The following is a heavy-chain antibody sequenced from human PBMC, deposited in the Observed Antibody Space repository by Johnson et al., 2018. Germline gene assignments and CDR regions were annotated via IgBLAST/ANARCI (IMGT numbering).Heavy chain of an antibody. D-gene: IGHD3-22*01. J-gene: IGHJ3*02. Sequence: QVQLQESGPGLVKPSETLSLTCTVSGGSISSSSYYWGWIRQPPGKGLEWIGSIYYSGNTYYNPSLKSRVTISVDTSKNQFSLKLSSVTAADTAVYYCAHSYDSSGYQIPLDAFDIWGQGTMVTVSS. CDR2: IYYSGNT. CDR3: AHSYDSSGYQIPLDAFDI. V-gene: IGHV4-39*01. CDR1: GGSISSSSYY.